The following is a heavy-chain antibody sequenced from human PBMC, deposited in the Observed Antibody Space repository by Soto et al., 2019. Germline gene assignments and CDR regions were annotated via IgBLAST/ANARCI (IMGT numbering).Heavy chain of an antibody. J-gene: IGHJ4*02. CDR1: GFSFRSYY. V-gene: IGHV3-21*01. D-gene: IGHD3-10*01. Sequence: GGSLRLSCAASGFSFRSYYMNWVRQAPGKGLEWVTSISSSSSYINYADSVKGRFTISRDNAKNSLYLQMNSLRAEDTAVYYCARVGTYYGSGSPYYSDYWGQGTLVTVSS. CDR3: ARVGTYYGSGSPYYSDY. CDR2: ISSSSSYI.